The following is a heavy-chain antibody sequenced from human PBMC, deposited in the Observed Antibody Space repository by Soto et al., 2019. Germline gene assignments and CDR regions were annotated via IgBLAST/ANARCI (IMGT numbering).Heavy chain of an antibody. J-gene: IGHJ6*03. V-gene: IGHV4-59*08. CDR2: IYYSGST. CDR3: ARLSYSSSPDYYYYYMDV. Sequence: SETLSLTCTVSGGSISSYYWSWLRQPPGKGLEWIGYIYYSGSTNYNPSLKSRVTISVDTSKNQFSLKLSSVTAADTAVYYCARLSYSSSPDYYYYYMDVWGKGTTVTVSS. CDR1: GGSISSYY. D-gene: IGHD6-6*01.